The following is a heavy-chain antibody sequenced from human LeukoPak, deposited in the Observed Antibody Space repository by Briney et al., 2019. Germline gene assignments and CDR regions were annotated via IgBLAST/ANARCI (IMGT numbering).Heavy chain of an antibody. J-gene: IGHJ2*01. D-gene: IGHD3-22*01. V-gene: IGHV1-18*01. CDR1: GYIFTNYG. Sequence: ASVKVSCKASGYIFTNYGISWVRQAPGQGLEWMGWISAYNGNTNYAQKLQGRVTMTTDTSTSTAYMELRSLRSDDTAVYYCARDSRITMIVVAPFDLWGRGTLVTVSS. CDR3: ARDSRITMIVVAPFDL. CDR2: ISAYNGNT.